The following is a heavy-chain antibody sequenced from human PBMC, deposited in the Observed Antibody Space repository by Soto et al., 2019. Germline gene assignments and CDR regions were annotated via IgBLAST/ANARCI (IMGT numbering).Heavy chain of an antibody. V-gene: IGHV3-13*01. D-gene: IGHD2-21*02. Sequence: GGSLRLSCAASGFTFSSYDMHWVRQATGKGLEWVSAIGTAGDTYYPGSVKGRFTISRENVKNSLYLQMNSLRAEDTAVYYCARGDHCGGDCYSVSNDAFDIWGQGTMVTVSS. J-gene: IGHJ3*02. CDR1: GFTFSSYD. CDR2: IGTAGDT. CDR3: ARGDHCGGDCYSVSNDAFDI.